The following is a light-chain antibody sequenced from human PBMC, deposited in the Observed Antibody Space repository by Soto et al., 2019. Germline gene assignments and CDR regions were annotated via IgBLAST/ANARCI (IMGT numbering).Light chain of an antibody. CDR3: QVWDSSSDHVI. Sequence: SYELTQSSSVSVAPGQTARITCGGNNIGRNSVQWYQQKAGQAPVLVVWDDSDRPSGIPERFSGSNSGNTATLTISRVEAGDEADYYCQVWDSSSDHVIFGGGTKLPS. V-gene: IGLV3-21*02. J-gene: IGLJ2*01. CDR1: NIGRNS. CDR2: DDS.